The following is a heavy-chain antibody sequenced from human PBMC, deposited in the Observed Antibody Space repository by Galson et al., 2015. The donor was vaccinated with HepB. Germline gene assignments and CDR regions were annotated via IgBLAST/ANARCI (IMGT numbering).Heavy chain of an antibody. CDR1: GFTFRSYA. V-gene: IGHV3-23*01. Sequence: SLRLSCAASGFTFRSYAMSWVRQAPGKGLEWVSGIIESGVDTYYADSVKGRFTISRDNFKNTLILQMNSLRAKDTAVYYCAKDYSGYVGGDLSYPPFDHWGQGTLVTVSS. CDR2: IIESGVDT. D-gene: IGHD2-21*02. J-gene: IGHJ4*02. CDR3: AKDYSGYVGGDLSYPPFDH.